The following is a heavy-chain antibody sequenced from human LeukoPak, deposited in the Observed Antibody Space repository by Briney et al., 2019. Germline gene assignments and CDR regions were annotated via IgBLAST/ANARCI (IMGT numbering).Heavy chain of an antibody. CDR2: ISGSGGST. CDR3: AREPPDYYYYGMDV. J-gene: IGHJ6*02. CDR1: GFTFSSYA. Sequence: GGSLRLSWAASGFTFSSYAMSWVRQAPGKGRDWFSAISGSGGSTYYADSVKGRFTISRDNSKNTLYLQMNSLRAEDTAVYYCAREPPDYYYYGMDVWGQGTTVTVSS. V-gene: IGHV3-23*01.